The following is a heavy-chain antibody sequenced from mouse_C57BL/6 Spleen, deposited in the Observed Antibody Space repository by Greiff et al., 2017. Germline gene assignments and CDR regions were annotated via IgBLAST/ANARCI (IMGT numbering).Heavy chain of an antibody. CDR3: ARSGGYYGSSYGRIDY. CDR2: IDPSDSET. Sequence: QVQLQQPGAELVRPGSSVKLSCKASGYTFTSYWMHWVKQRPIQGLEWIGNIDPSDSETHYNQKFKDKATLTVDKSSSTAYMQRSSLTSEDSAVYYGARSGGYYGSSYGRIDYWGQGTTLTVSS. V-gene: IGHV1-52*01. J-gene: IGHJ2*01. D-gene: IGHD1-1*01. CDR1: GYTFTSYW.